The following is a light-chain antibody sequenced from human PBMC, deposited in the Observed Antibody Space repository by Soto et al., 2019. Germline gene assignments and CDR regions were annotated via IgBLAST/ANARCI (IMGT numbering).Light chain of an antibody. J-gene: IGKJ1*01. CDR3: QQYNSYWT. CDR2: DAS. CDR1: QSISSW. V-gene: IGKV1-5*01. Sequence: DIQMTQSPSTLSASVGDRVTITCRASQSISSWLAWYQQKPAKAPKLLIYDASSLESGGPSRFSGSGTGSEFTLTIRSLQPYDFATCYCQQYNSYWTFGQGTKVEIK.